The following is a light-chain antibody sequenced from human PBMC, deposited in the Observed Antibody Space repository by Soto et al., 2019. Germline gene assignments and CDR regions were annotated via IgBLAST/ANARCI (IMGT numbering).Light chain of an antibody. Sequence: ELVMTQSPATLSVSPGERATLSCRASQSFSSNLAWYQQKPGQAPRLLIFGASNRATGIPARFSGSGSGTEFTLTISSLQSEDFAVYFCQQYDNWPPLTFGGGTKVDIK. V-gene: IGKV3-15*01. CDR1: QSFSSN. CDR2: GAS. J-gene: IGKJ4*01. CDR3: QQYDNWPPLT.